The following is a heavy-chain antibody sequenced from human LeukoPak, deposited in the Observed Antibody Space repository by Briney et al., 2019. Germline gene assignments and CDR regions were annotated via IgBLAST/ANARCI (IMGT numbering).Heavy chain of an antibody. CDR1: GGSLSDYF. CDR3: ARGRGKRWLD. Sequence: SETLSLTCAVYGGSLSDYFWSWLRQPPEKGLEWIGEINHSGSTNYNPSFKSRVIISIDTSKNQFSLKVNSVTAADTAVYYCARGRGKRWLDWGEGTLVTVSS. CDR2: INHSGST. J-gene: IGHJ4*02. D-gene: IGHD5-24*01. V-gene: IGHV4-34*01.